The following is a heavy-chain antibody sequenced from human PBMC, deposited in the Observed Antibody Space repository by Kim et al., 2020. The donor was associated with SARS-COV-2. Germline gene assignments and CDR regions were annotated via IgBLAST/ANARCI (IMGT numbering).Heavy chain of an antibody. CDR1: GFTFSSYA. Sequence: GGSLRLSCAASGFTFSSYAMSWVRQAPGKGLEWVSGISDNGDNAYYADSVKGRFTSSRDNSKNTMYLQMKSLRAEDTAVYYCAKDHYSSSSGYFDNWGQGTLVTVSS. D-gene: IGHD6-6*01. V-gene: IGHV3-23*01. CDR3: AKDHYSSSSGYFDN. J-gene: IGHJ4*02. CDR2: ISDNGDNA.